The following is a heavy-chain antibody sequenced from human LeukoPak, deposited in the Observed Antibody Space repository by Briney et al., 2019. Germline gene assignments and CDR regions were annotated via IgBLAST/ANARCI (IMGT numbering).Heavy chain of an antibody. J-gene: IGHJ6*03. CDR2: ISSSGSTI. D-gene: IGHD6-13*01. Sequence: PGGSLRLSCAASRFTFSSYEMNWVRQAPGKGLEWVSYISSSGSTIYYADSVKGRFTISRDNAKNSLYLQMNSLRAEDTAVYYCARGRRRAAAGHYYYYMDVWGKGTTVTVSS. V-gene: IGHV3-48*03. CDR3: ARGRRRAAAGHYYYYMDV. CDR1: RFTFSSYE.